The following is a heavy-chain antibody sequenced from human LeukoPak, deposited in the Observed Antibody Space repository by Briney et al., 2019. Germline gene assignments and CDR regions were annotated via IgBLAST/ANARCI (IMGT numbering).Heavy chain of an antibody. CDR2: INPTSGAT. CDR1: GYTFTGYY. Sequence: GASVKVSCKASGYTFTGYYMHWVRQAPGQGLEWMGRINPTSGATDYAQKFQGRVTMTRDTSISTAYMDLSRLRSDDAAVYFCARVPESSRSYSRFDFWGQGTLVTVSS. CDR3: ARVPESSRSYSRFDF. J-gene: IGHJ4*02. V-gene: IGHV1-2*06. D-gene: IGHD3-16*02.